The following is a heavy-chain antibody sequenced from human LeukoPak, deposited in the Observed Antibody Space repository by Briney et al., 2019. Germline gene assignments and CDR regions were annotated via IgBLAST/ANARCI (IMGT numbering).Heavy chain of an antibody. CDR2: INPNSGGT. V-gene: IGHV1-2*02. CDR3: ASSVRPPYSSSWYNLDY. J-gene: IGHJ4*02. D-gene: IGHD6-13*01. CDR1: GYTFTGYY. Sequence: VASVKVSCKASGYTFTGYYMHWVRQAPGQGLEWMGWINPNSGGTNYAQKFQGRVTMTRDTSISTACMELSRLRSDDTAVYYCASSVRPPYSSSWYNLDYWGQGTLVTVSS.